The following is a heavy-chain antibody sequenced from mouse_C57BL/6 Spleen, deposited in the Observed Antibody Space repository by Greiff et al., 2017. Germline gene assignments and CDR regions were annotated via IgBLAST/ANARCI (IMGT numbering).Heavy chain of an antibody. CDR1: GYAFTNYL. J-gene: IGHJ2*01. CDR2: INPGGGGT. V-gene: IGHV1-54*01. CDR3: ARSAYYSNWRNYVDD. D-gene: IGHD2-5*01. Sequence: QVQLQESGAELVRPGTSVKVSCKASGYAFTNYLIEWVKQRPGQGLEWIGVINPGGGGTNYNEKFKGKATLTADKSSSTAYMQRSSLTSEDSAVYFWARSAYYSNWRNYVDDWGQGTTVTVS.